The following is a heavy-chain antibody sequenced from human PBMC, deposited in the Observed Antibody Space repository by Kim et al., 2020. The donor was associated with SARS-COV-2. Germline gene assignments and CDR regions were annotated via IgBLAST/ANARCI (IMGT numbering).Heavy chain of an antibody. V-gene: IGHV3-23*01. Sequence: VKGRFTISRDNSKNTLYLQMNSLRAEETAVYYCAKDGNTIFGVAPPYFAYWGQGTLVTVSS. CDR3: AKDGNTIFGVAPPYFAY. J-gene: IGHJ4*02. D-gene: IGHD3-3*01.